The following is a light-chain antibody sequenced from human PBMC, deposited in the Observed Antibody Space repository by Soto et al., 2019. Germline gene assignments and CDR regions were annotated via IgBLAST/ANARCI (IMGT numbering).Light chain of an antibody. V-gene: IGKV3-15*01. J-gene: IGKJ3*01. CDR3: QHYSNWPPT. CDR1: DSVHRN. Sequence: EVVMTQSPATLSVSPGERVTLSCRASDSVHRNLAWYQQKPGQGPSLLIYYASTRATAVPYRCTGSGSGTEFTRTISSLQSADFGVYHCQHYSNWPPTFGPGTKVEIK. CDR2: YAS.